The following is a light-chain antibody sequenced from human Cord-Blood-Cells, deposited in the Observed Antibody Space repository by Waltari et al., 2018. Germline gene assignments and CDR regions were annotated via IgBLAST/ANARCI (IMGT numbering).Light chain of an antibody. CDR3: QQDYNLPPYT. CDR1: QSVSSSY. Sequence: PGERSTLSCRASQSVSSSYLSWYQQKPGQAPRLLIYGASTRATGIPARFSGSGSGTDFTLTISSLQPEDFAVYYCQQDYNLPPYTFGQGTKLEIK. J-gene: IGKJ2*01. CDR2: GAS. V-gene: IGKV3D-7*01.